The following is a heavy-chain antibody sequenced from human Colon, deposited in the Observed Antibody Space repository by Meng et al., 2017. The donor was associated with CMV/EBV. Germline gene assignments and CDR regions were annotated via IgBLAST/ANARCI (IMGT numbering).Heavy chain of an antibody. CDR1: GFIFEDYA. CDR2: ISSSGSTI. CDR3: ASLGGSYQGGVDY. V-gene: IGHV3-48*03. D-gene: IGHD1-26*01. J-gene: IGHJ4*02. Sequence: GESLKISCAASGFIFEDYAMHWVRQVPGKGLEWVSYISSSGSTIYYADSVKGRFTISRDNAKNSLYLQMNSLRAEDTAVYYCASLGGSYQGGVDYWGQGTLVTVSS.